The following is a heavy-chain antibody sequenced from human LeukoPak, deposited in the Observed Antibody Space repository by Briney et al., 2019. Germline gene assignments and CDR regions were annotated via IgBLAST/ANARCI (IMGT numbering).Heavy chain of an antibody. D-gene: IGHD2-15*01. CDR1: GGTFSSYA. CDR3: ARGRGGKYCSGGSCYSYDYYYYYMDV. CDR2: IIPIFGTA. J-gene: IGHJ6*03. Sequence: ASVKVSCKASGGTFSSYAVSWVRQAPGQGLQWMGGIIPIFGTANYAQKFQGRVTITADKSTSTAYMELSSPRSEDTAVYYCARGRGGKYCSGGSCYSYDYYYYYMDVWGKGTTVTVSS. V-gene: IGHV1-69*06.